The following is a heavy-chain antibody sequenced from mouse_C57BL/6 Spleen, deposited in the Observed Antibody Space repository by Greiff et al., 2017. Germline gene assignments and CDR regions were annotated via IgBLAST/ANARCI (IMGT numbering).Heavy chain of an antibody. D-gene: IGHD1-1*01. J-gene: IGHJ2*01. CDR2: ISSGGSYT. V-gene: IGHV5-6*01. CDR3: ARDTTVVWDY. CDR1: GFTFSSYG. Sequence: EVKVVESGGDLVKPGGSLKLSCAASGFTFSSYGMSWVRQTPDKRLEWVATISSGGSYTYYPDSVKGRFTISRDNAKNTLYLQMSSLKSEDTAMYYCARDTTVVWDYWGQGTTLTVSS.